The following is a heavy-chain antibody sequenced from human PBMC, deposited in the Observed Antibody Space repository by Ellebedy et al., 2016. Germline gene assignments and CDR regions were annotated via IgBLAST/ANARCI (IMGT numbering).Heavy chain of an antibody. D-gene: IGHD3-10*01. V-gene: IGHV4-39*07. CDR1: GGSISSSSYY. CDR2: IYYSGST. Sequence: GSLRLSXTVSGGSISSSSYYWGWIRQPPGKGLEWIGSIYYSGSTYYNPSLKSRVTISVDTSKNQFSLKLSSVTAADTAVYYCARQYYYGSGSYYGYWGQGTLVTVSS. J-gene: IGHJ4*02. CDR3: ARQYYYGSGSYYGY.